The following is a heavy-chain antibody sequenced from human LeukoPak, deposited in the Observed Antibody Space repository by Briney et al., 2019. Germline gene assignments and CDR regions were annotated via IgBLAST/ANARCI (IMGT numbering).Heavy chain of an antibody. CDR3: ARQGDWDTAMVLFDY. V-gene: IGHV5-51*01. Sequence: GESLKISCKGSGYSFTSYWIGWVRQMPGKGLEWMGIIYPGDSDTRYSPSFQGQVTISADKSISTAYLQWSSLKASDTAMHYCARQGDWDTAMVLFDYWGQGTLVTVSS. J-gene: IGHJ4*02. D-gene: IGHD5-18*01. CDR2: IYPGDSDT. CDR1: GYSFTSYW.